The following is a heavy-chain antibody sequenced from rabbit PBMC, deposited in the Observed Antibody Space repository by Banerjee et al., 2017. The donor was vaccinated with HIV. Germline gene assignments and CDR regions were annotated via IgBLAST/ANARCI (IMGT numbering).Heavy chain of an antibody. D-gene: IGHD1-1*01. CDR3: ASGYSDVYFNL. CDR1: GFSFSNGYV. J-gene: IGHJ4*01. CDR2: INTISGDP. Sequence: QEQVEESGGDLVKPGASLTLTCTASGFSFSNGYVMCWVRQAPGKGLEWIACINTISGDPVYATWAKGRFTISKTSSTTVTLQMPSLTAADTATYFCASGYSDVYFNLWGQGTLVPVS. V-gene: IGHV1S45*01.